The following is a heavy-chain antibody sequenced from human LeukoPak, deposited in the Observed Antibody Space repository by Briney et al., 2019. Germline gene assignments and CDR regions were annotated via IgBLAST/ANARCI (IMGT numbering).Heavy chain of an antibody. D-gene: IGHD4-17*01. CDR1: GGSISSSSYY. J-gene: IGHJ5*02. V-gene: IGHV4-61*05. CDR3: ARGPLTVTRGFDP. Sequence: PSETLSLTCTVSGGSISSSSYYWGWIRQPPGKGLEWIGRIYTSGSTNYNPSLKSRVTMSVDTSKNQFSLKLSSVTAADTAIYYCARGPLTVTRGFDPWGQGTLVTVSS. CDR2: IYTSGST.